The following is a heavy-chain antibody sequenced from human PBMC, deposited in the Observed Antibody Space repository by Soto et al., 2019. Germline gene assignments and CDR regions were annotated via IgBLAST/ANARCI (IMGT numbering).Heavy chain of an antibody. D-gene: IGHD6-19*01. V-gene: IGHV3-33*01. CDR1: GFTFSSYC. Sequence: PXGSLRLSCAASGFTFSSYCMHWVRQAPGKGLEWVAVRWYDGSNKYYADSVKGRFTISRDNSKNTLYLQMNSLRAEDTAVYYCARGYSSGWGAFDHWGQGTLVTVSS. CDR2: RWYDGSNK. CDR3: ARGYSSGWGAFDH. J-gene: IGHJ4*02.